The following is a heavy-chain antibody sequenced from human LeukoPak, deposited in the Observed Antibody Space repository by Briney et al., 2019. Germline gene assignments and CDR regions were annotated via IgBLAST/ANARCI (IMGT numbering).Heavy chain of an antibody. V-gene: IGHV4-34*01. CDR1: GGSFSGYY. CDR3: ARVRKDYYYYYGMDV. J-gene: IGHJ6*02. Sequence: PSETLSLTCAVYGGSFSGYYWSWIRQPPGKGLEWIGEINHSGSTNYNPSPKSRVTISVDTSKNQFSLKLSSVTAADTAVYYCARVRKDYYYYYGMDVWGQGTTVTVSS. CDR2: INHSGST.